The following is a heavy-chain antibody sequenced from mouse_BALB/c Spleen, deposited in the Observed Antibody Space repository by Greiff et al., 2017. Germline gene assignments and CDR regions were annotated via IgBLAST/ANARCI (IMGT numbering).Heavy chain of an antibody. CDR3: AKRDMTTRGAY. V-gene: IGHV14-3*02. Sequence: EVQLQQSGAELVKPGASVKLSCTASGFNIKDTYMHWVKQRPEQGLEWIGRIDPANGTTKYDPKFQGKATITADTSSNTAYLQLSSLTSEDTAVYYCAKRDMTTRGAYWGQGTLVTVSA. CDR2: IDPANGTT. CDR1: GFNIKDTY. J-gene: IGHJ3*01. D-gene: IGHD1-2*01.